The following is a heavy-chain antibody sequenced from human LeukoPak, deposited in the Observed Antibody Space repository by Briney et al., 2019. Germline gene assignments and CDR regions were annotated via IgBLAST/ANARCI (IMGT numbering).Heavy chain of an antibody. J-gene: IGHJ5*02. CDR3: ARRNLWGWFDP. D-gene: IGHD3-16*01. V-gene: IGHV4-34*01. CDR1: GGSFSGYY. CDR2: INHSGST. Sequence: SETLSLTCAVYGGSFSGYYWSWIRQPPGKGLEWIGEINHSGSTNYNPSLKSRVTISVDTSKNQFSLKLSSVTAADTAVYYCARRNLWGWFDPWGQGTLVTVSS.